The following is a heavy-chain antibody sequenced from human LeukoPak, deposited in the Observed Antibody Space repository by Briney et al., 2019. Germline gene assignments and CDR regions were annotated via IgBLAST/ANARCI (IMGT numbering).Heavy chain of an antibody. Sequence: GSLRLSCAASGFTFRNFWMSWVRQAPGRGREWVANIHPEGNEQYHVESVKGRFTISRDNPKSSLFLQMNGLGVEDTAVYYCARGDAFSGGHWGQGTLVTVSS. D-gene: IGHD3-10*01. V-gene: IGHV3-7*04. CDR3: ARGDAFSGGH. CDR2: IHPEGNEQ. CDR1: GFTFRNFW. J-gene: IGHJ4*02.